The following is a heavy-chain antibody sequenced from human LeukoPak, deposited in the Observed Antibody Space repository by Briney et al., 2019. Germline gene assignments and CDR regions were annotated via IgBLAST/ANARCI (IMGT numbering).Heavy chain of an antibody. Sequence: ASVKVSCKASGGTFSSYAISWVRQAPGQGLEWMGRIIPILGIANYAQKFQGRVTITADKSTSTAYMELSSLRSEDTAVYYCARDRDGSYGMDVWGQGTTVTVSS. D-gene: IGHD3-10*01. V-gene: IGHV1-69*04. J-gene: IGHJ6*02. CDR1: GGTFSSYA. CDR3: ARDRDGSYGMDV. CDR2: IIPILGIA.